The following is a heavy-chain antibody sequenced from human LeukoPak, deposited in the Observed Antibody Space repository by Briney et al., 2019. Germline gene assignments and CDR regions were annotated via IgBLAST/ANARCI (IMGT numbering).Heavy chain of an antibody. D-gene: IGHD2-2*01. V-gene: IGHV3-64*01. J-gene: IGHJ6*03. CDR1: GFTFTSYA. CDR2: ISTNGGST. Sequence: PGGSLRLSCAASGFTFTSYAMYWVRQAPGKGLEYVSAISTNGGSTYYANSVKGRFTISRDNSKNTLYLQMGSLRAEDMAMYYCARVGYCSSTSCFLYYYMDVWGKGTTVTVSS. CDR3: ARVGYCSSTSCFLYYYMDV.